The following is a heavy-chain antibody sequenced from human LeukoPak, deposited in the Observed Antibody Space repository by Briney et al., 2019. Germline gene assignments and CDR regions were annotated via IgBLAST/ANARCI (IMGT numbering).Heavy chain of an antibody. V-gene: IGHV4-39*01. CDR3: ASHIYFEFRDYFHLEWFDP. Sequence: SETLSLTCTVSGGSISSSSYYWGWIRQPPGKGLEWIGSGSSSESTYYNPSLKSRVTISVDTSRNQFSLKMSSVSAAYTAIYYCASHIYFEFRDYFHLEWFDPWGQGILVTVSS. J-gene: IGHJ5*02. D-gene: IGHD3-22*01. CDR2: GSSSEST. CDR1: GGSISSSSYY.